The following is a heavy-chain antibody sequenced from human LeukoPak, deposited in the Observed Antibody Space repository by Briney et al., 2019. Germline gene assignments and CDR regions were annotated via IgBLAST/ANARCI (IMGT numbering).Heavy chain of an antibody. J-gene: IGHJ6*03. D-gene: IGHD5-12*01. CDR3: ARELSGYDYYYYYYMDV. Sequence: PSETLSPTCTVSGGSISSYYWSWIRQPPGKGLEWIGYIYYSGSTNYNPSLKSRVTISVDTSKNQFSLKLSSVTAADTAVYYCARELSGYDYYYYYYMDVWGKGTTVTVSS. CDR2: IYYSGST. CDR1: GGSISSYY. V-gene: IGHV4-59*01.